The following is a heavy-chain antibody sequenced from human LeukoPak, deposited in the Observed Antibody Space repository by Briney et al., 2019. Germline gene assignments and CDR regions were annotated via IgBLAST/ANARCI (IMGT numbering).Heavy chain of an antibody. CDR3: ARHPAATYFGPGSYYRD. D-gene: IGHD3-10*01. V-gene: IGHV3-30-3*01. CDR1: GFSFSRYA. J-gene: IGHJ4*01. CDR2: ISHDGGNK. Sequence: GGSLRLSCAASGFSFSRYAMHWVRQAPGKGPERLAVISHDGGNKDHADSAKGRFTISRDNSNNILFLEMNSLRAEDTAMYHCARHPAATYFGPGSYYRDWGQGTLVTVSS.